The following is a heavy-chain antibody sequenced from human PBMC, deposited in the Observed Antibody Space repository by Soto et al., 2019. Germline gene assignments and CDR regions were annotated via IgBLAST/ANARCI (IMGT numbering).Heavy chain of an antibody. D-gene: IGHD5-18*01. V-gene: IGHV4-30-4*01. CDR1: GDSSISNTNY. J-gene: IGHJ5*02. CDR3: ARGRGYSYGLDP. Sequence: PSETLPHTCTFSGDSSISNTNYWSWIRQPPGEGLEWIGFISYSGTTSYSPSLKSRVAISLDTSKNQFSLSLSSVTATDTAVYYCARGRGYSYGLDPWGQGTLVTVSS. CDR2: ISYSGTT.